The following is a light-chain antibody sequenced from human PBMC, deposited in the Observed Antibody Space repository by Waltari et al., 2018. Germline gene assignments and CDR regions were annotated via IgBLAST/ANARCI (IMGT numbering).Light chain of an antibody. Sequence: QSVLTQPPSVSGAPGQSVTIACTVSSSNIGAGYDVHCYQQLPGRVPKLLIYGNSNRPSGVPDRFSGSKSGTSASLAITGLQAEDEADYYCQSSDSSLASLHVFGTGTKVTVL. CDR3: QSSDSSLASLHV. J-gene: IGLJ1*01. CDR2: GNS. CDR1: SSNIGAGYD. V-gene: IGLV1-40*01.